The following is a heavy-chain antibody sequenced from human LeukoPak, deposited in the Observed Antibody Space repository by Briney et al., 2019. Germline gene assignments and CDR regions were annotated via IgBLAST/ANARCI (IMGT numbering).Heavy chain of an antibody. CDR1: GYTFTSYS. Sequence: ASVKVSCTASGYTFTSYSISWVRQAPGQGLEWMGWISAYNGNTIYAQKVKGRVNMTTDKSTSTAYMELRSLKSDDTAVYYCARASYCSDGSCYSDYWGQGTLVTVSS. J-gene: IGHJ4*02. V-gene: IGHV1-18*01. D-gene: IGHD2-15*01. CDR3: ARASYCSDGSCYSDY. CDR2: ISAYNGNT.